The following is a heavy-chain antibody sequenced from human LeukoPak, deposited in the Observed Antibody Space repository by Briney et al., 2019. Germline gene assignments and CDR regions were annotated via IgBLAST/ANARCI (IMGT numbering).Heavy chain of an antibody. CDR1: GFTFSRYA. CDR2: ISSTGGST. CDR3: ARYSRSGVGAVES. V-gene: IGHV3-64*01. J-gene: IGHJ4*02. D-gene: IGHD1-26*01. Sequence: GRSLRLSCAASGFTFSRYAMHWVPQAPGKGLKYVAGISSTGGSTYYANSVKGRFTICRDNSKNTLYLRMGGLRPEQMAVYISARYSRSGVGAVESWGQGTLVTVSS.